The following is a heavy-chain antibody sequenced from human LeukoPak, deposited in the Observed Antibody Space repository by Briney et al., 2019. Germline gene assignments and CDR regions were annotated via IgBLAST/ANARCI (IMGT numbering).Heavy chain of an antibody. D-gene: IGHD3-16*01. CDR2: ISYSGST. CDR3: ARAYYDNVWGTYRWFDP. V-gene: IGHV4-59*01. J-gene: IGHJ5*02. CDR1: GGSISSYY. Sequence: SXXLSLTCAVSGGSISSYYWSWIRQPPGKGPEWIRYISYSGSTKYNPSLKSRVTISLDMSKTQVSLKLSSVTAADTAVYYCARAYYDNVWGTYRWFDPWGQGTLVTVSS.